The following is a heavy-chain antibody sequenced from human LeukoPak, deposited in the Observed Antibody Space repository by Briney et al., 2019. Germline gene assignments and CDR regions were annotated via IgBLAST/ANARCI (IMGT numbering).Heavy chain of an antibody. Sequence: GGSLRLSCADSGFTISNHAMAWVRRAPGKGLEWVSTISSDGRNTHFADSVNGRFTISRDTSKTTLYLQMNSPTAEDTALYYCAKDVGGSSFFDYWGQGTLVTASP. V-gene: IGHV3-23*01. CDR3: AKDVGGSSFFDY. J-gene: IGHJ4*02. CDR2: ISSDGRNT. CDR1: GFTISNHA. D-gene: IGHD1-26*01.